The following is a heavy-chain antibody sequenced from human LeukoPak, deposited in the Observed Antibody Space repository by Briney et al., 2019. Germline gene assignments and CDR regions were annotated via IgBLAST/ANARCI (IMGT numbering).Heavy chain of an antibody. CDR1: GYTFTSYY. Sequence: ASVKVSCKASGYTFTSYYMHWVRQAPGQGLEWMGIINPSGGSTSYSQKFQGRVTMTRDTSTSTVYMELSSLRSEDTAVYYCARVGHYCSGGSCYFDYWGLGTLVTVSS. J-gene: IGHJ4*02. D-gene: IGHD2-15*01. CDR2: INPSGGST. V-gene: IGHV1-46*01. CDR3: ARVGHYCSGGSCYFDY.